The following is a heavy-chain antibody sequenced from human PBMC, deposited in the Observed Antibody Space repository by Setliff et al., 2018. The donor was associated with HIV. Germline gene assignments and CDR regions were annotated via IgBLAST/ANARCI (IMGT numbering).Heavy chain of an antibody. J-gene: IGHJ4*02. CDR2: FDPEDGET. Sequence: GASVKVSCKASGYTFTRYGITWVRQAPGQGLEWVGGFDPEDGETIYAQKFQGRVTMTEDTSTDTAYMELSSLRSEDTAVYYCATRLEQWLIQFDYWGQGTLVTVSS. D-gene: IGHD6-19*01. V-gene: IGHV1-24*01. CDR3: ATRLEQWLIQFDY. CDR1: GYTFTRYG.